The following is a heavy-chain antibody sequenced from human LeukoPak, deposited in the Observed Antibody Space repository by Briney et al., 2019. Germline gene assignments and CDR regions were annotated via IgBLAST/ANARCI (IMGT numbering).Heavy chain of an antibody. J-gene: IGHJ4*02. D-gene: IGHD3-22*01. CDR2: MNPNSGNT. Sequence: GASVKVSCKASGYTFTSYGINWVRQATGQGLEWMGWMNPNSGNTGYAQKFQGRVTMTRNTSISTAYMELSSLRSEDTAVYYCALEGGSYYYDSSGYDYWGQGTLVTVSS. V-gene: IGHV1-8*02. CDR1: GYTFTSYG. CDR3: ALEGGSYYYDSSGYDY.